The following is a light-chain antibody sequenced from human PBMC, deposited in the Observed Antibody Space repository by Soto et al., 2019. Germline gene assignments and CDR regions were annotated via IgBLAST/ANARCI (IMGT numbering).Light chain of an antibody. Sequence: DIQMTQSPSSLSASVGDRVTITCRASQAINNYLSWYQQKPGKVPKLLIFAASGLHSGVPSRFSGSGSGTDFTLTISSLQPEDAATYYCQKYTSVPLTFGGGTKVEIK. V-gene: IGKV1-27*01. CDR1: QAINNY. J-gene: IGKJ4*01. CDR2: AAS. CDR3: QKYTSVPLT.